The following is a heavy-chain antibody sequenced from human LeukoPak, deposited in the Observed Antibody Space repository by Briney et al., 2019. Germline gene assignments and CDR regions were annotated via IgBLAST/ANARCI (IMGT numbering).Heavy chain of an antibody. CDR2: IYSGGST. D-gene: IGHD2-2*01. J-gene: IGHJ6*03. CDR1: GFTVSRNY. V-gene: IGHV3-53*01. CDR3: ARDLLTPAAMWDDYYYYMDV. Sequence: PGGSLRLSCAASGFTVSRNYMSWVRQAPGKGLEWVSVIYSGGSTYYADPVKGRSTISRDYSKNTLYLQMNNQRPEDTAVYYCARDLLTPAAMWDDYYYYMDVWGKGTTVTISS.